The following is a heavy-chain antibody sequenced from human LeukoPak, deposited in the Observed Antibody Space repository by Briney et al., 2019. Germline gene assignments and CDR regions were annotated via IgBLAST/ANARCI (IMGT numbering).Heavy chain of an antibody. V-gene: IGHV3-43*02. CDR2: ISGDGVST. CDR1: GLPIADFA. J-gene: IGHJ4*02. Sequence: PGGSLRLSCVASGLPIADFAMHWVRQAPGKGLEWVSLISGDGVSTFYADSVKGRFSIYRDNSKNSLYMEMNSLRTEDAAMYYCAKESGKFDYWGQGTLVAVSS. CDR3: AKESGKFDY.